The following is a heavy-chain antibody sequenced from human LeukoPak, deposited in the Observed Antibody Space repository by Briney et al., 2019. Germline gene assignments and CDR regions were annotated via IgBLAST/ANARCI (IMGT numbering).Heavy chain of an antibody. J-gene: IGHJ3*01. CDR2: IHHDGRT. Sequence: NPSETLSLTCAVYGGSLSGHYLSWIRQSPGKGLEWIGDIHHDGRTKYSPSLKSRVSILLDTSKNEVSLRLTPVTAADMALYFCAREPVPQDYGDNVNAYDLWGQGTMVIVSS. D-gene: IGHD4-23*01. V-gene: IGHV4-34*01. CDR3: AREPVPQDYGDNVNAYDL. CDR1: GGSLSGHY.